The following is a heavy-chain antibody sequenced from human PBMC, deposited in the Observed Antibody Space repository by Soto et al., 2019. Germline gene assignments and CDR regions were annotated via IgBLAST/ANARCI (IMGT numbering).Heavy chain of an antibody. V-gene: IGHV1-46*01. D-gene: IGHD1-1*01. J-gene: IGHJ6*02. CDR3: ASLDAAHYYGMDV. CDR2: INPSGGST. CDR1: GYTFTSYY. Sequence: GASVKVSFKASGYTFTSYYMHWVRQAPGQGLEWMGIINPSGGSTSYAQKFQGRVTMTRDTSTSTVYMELSSLRSEDTAVYYCASLDAAHYYGMDVWGQGTTVTVSS.